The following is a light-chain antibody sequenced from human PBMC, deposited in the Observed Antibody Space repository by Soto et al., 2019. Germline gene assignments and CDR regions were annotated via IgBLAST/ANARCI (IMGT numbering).Light chain of an antibody. V-gene: IGKV3-20*01. J-gene: IGKJ4*01. CDR3: QQYGSSPPT. CDR1: QSVYKNF. Sequence: EIVWTQSPGTLSLSPGERATLSCRASQSVYKNFLAWYQQKRGQAPRLLINGASNRATGIPDRFSGSGSGTDFSLTIDRLEAEDFAVYFCQQYGSSPPTVGGGTKVAIK. CDR2: GAS.